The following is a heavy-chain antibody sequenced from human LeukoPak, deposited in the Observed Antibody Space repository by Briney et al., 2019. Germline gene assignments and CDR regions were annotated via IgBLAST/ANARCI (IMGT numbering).Heavy chain of an antibody. D-gene: IGHD3-9*01. J-gene: IGHJ4*02. V-gene: IGHV3-23*01. Sequence: PGGSLRLSCAASGFTFSSYAMSWVRQAPGKGLEWASAISGSGGSTYYADSVKGRFTISRDNSKNTLYLQMNSLRAEDTAVYYCAKDPHYFDWLFRWGQGTLVTVSS. CDR2: ISGSGGST. CDR1: GFTFSSYA. CDR3: AKDPHYFDWLFR.